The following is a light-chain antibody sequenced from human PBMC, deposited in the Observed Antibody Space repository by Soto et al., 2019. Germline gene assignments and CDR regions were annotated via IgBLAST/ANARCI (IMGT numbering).Light chain of an antibody. CDR2: AAS. CDR3: QQYYSYPLT. CDR1: QGISSY. Sequence: IRMTQSPSSFSATTGDRVTITCRASQGISSYLAWYQQKPGKAPKLLIYAASTLQSGVPSRFSGSGSGTDFTLTISCLQSEDFATYYCQQYYSYPLTFGQGTKVDI. J-gene: IGKJ1*01. V-gene: IGKV1-8*01.